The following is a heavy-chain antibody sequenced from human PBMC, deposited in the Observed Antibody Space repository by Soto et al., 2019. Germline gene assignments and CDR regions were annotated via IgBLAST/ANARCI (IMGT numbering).Heavy chain of an antibody. CDR2: IDPTDSYT. CDR3: ARHRADLIRGFDY. V-gene: IGHV5-10-1*01. D-gene: IGHD2-8*01. Sequence: PGESLKISCKDSGYISSSHWFSWVRQVPGKGLEWMGRIDPTDSYTTYSPSFQGHVTMSADKSITTAYLQWSTLKTSDTAIYYCARHRADLIRGFDYWGQGT. CDR1: GYISSSHW. J-gene: IGHJ4*02.